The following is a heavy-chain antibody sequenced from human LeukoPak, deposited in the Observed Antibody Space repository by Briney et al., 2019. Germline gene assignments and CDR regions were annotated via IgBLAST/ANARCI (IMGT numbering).Heavy chain of an antibody. J-gene: IGHJ6*02. Sequence: SETLSLTWTVSGGSISSYYWSWIRQPAGKGLGWIGRIYTSGSTNYNPSLKSRVTMSVDTSKNQFSLKLSSVTAADTAVYYCAGQYSSGWAPDTYYYYGMDVWGQGTTVTVS. D-gene: IGHD6-19*01. V-gene: IGHV4-4*07. CDR3: AGQYSSGWAPDTYYYYGMDV. CDR2: IYTSGST. CDR1: GGSISSYY.